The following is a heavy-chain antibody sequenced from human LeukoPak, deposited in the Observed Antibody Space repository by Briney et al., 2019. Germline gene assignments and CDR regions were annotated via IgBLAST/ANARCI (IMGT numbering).Heavy chain of an antibody. Sequence: GGSLRLSCAASGFTFSSYAMSWVRQAPGEGLEWVSAISGSGGSTYYADSVKGRFTISRDNSKNTLYLQMNSLRAEDTAVYYCAKDPPGYCSGGSCGNFDYWGQGTLVTVSS. J-gene: IGHJ4*02. CDR2: ISGSGGST. CDR3: AKDPPGYCSGGSCGNFDY. D-gene: IGHD2-15*01. V-gene: IGHV3-23*01. CDR1: GFTFSSYA.